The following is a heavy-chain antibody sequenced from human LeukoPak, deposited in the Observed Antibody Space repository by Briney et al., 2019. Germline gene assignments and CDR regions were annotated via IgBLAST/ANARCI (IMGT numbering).Heavy chain of an antibody. V-gene: IGHV3-30*04. J-gene: IGHJ4*02. CDR1: GFTFSSYA. D-gene: IGHD2-15*01. CDR2: ISYDGSNK. CDR3: TRGYPRGVVVAATPNFFEY. Sequence: GRSLRLSCAASGFTFSSYAMHWVRQAPGKGLEWVAVISYDGSNKYYADSVKGRFTISRDNSKNTLYLQMNSLRAEDTAVYYCTRGYPRGVVVAATPNFFEYWGQGTLVTVSS.